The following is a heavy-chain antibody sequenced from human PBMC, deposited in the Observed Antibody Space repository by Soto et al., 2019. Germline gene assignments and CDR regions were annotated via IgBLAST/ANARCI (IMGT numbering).Heavy chain of an antibody. V-gene: IGHV1-58*01. J-gene: IGHJ5*02. Sequence: ASVKVSCKASGFTFTSSAVQWVRQARGQRLEWIGWIVVGSGNTNYAQKFQERVTITRDMSTSTAYMELSSLRSEDTAVYYCAAGLAGTLEDWFDPWGQGTLVTV. CDR2: IVVGSGNT. CDR1: GFTFTSSA. D-gene: IGHD6-13*01. CDR3: AAGLAGTLEDWFDP.